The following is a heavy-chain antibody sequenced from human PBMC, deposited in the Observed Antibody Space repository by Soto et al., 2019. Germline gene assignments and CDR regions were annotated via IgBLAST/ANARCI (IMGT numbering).Heavy chain of an antibody. J-gene: IGHJ4*02. CDR3: ARIQLDTIMALDY. Sequence: QVQLVESGGGVVQPGRSLRLSCAASGFTFNTYGFHWVRQAPGKGLEWVAVIWSDGNNKYYADSVKGRFTISRGSYENILYLQMKSLRLEDTAVYYCARIQLDTIMALDYWGQGTLVTVAS. V-gene: IGHV3-33*01. CDR1: GFTFNTYG. D-gene: IGHD1-1*01. CDR2: IWSDGNNK.